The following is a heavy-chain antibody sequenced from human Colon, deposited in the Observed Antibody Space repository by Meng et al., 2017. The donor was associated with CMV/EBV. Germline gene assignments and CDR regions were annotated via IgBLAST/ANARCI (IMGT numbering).Heavy chain of an antibody. CDR1: GFTFGTYW. CDR3: VRDHCSSTSCSYSDFWSGHFGHYGMDL. D-gene: IGHD3-3*01. V-gene: IGHV3-66*01. CDR2: IWNDGHA. Sequence: GESLKISCVASGFTFGTYWMTWVRQAPGKGPEWVAIIWNDGHANYADSVRGRFAVSRDNANNRLYLQMDSLRAEDTAVYYCVRDHCSSTSCSYSDFWSGHFGHYGMDLWGQGTTVTVSS. J-gene: IGHJ6*02.